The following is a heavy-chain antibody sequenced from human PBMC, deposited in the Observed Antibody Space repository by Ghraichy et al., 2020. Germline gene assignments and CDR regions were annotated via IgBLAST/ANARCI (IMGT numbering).Heavy chain of an antibody. CDR1: GFSFSSFG. CDR3: AMPPWVGAFDY. D-gene: IGHD3-10*01. CDR2: ISNDGSNK. Sequence: GESLNISCAASGFSFSSFGMHWVRQAPGKGLEWVAIISNDGSNKFYADSVKGRFTISRDNSKNTLYLQMNSLRTEDTAVYYCAMPPWVGAFDYWGQGTLVTVSS. V-gene: IGHV3-30*03. J-gene: IGHJ4*02.